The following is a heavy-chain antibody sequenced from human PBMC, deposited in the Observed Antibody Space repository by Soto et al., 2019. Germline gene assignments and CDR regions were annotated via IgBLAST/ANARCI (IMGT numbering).Heavy chain of an antibody. CDR3: SRAVGAAMDPLDY. V-gene: IGHV3-30-3*01. D-gene: IGHD5-18*01. CDR2: TSDDGDIQ. CDR1: GFDFRNYA. J-gene: IGHJ4*02. Sequence: PGGSLRLSCAASGFDFRNYAMHWVRQSPGKGPEWVAITSDDGDIQYYADSVKGRFTISRDNSKNTLYLQMTSLRGEDAAVHFCSRAVGAAMDPLDYWGQGTLVTVSS.